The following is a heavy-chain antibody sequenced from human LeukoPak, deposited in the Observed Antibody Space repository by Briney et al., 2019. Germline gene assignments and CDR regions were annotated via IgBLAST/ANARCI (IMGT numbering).Heavy chain of an antibody. Sequence: VASVKVSCKASGGTFSSYAISWVRQAPGQGLEWMGRIIPIFGTANYAQKFQGRVTITTDESTSTACMELSSLRSEDTAVYYCAFRIVVVTTAGHFDYWGQGTLVTVSS. D-gene: IGHD3-22*01. CDR2: IIPIFGTA. V-gene: IGHV1-69*05. J-gene: IGHJ4*02. CDR1: GGTFSSYA. CDR3: AFRIVVVTTAGHFDY.